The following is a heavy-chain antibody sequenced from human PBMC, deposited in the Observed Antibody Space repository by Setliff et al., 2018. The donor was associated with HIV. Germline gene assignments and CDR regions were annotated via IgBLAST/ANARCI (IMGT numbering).Heavy chain of an antibody. Sequence: SETLSLTCAVYGGSFSTYYWSWIRQPPGEGLEWIGEINDSGSTNYSPSLKSRVTISVDTSKNQFSLKLSSVAAADTAVYYCARGVRVGPTTTANWFDPWGQGTLVTVSS. D-gene: IGHD1-26*01. J-gene: IGHJ5*01. V-gene: IGHV4-34*01. CDR1: GGSFSTYY. CDR2: INDSGST. CDR3: ARGVRVGPTTTANWFDP.